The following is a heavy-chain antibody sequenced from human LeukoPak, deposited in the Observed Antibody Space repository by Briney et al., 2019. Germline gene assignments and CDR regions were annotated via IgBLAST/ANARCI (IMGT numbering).Heavy chain of an antibody. CDR2: INPKSGAT. J-gene: IGHJ3*01. CDR3: ARASAESTGHYDSLHF. V-gene: IGHV1-2*02. Sequence: GASVKVSCKASGYTFDENHIHWVRQAPGQGPEWMGWINPKSGATDSAQQFQGRLTMTRDTSIGTASMDLSGLRLDDTGIYYCARASAESTGHYDSLHFWCQGTMVTVSS. CDR1: GYTFDENH. D-gene: IGHD2-8*02.